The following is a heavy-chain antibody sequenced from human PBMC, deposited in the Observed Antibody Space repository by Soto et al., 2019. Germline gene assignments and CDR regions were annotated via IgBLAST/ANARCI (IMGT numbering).Heavy chain of an antibody. V-gene: IGHV4-59*01. CDR2: IYYSGST. CDR3: AGRGYSYGPLDY. J-gene: IGHJ4*02. D-gene: IGHD5-18*01. CDR1: GGSISSYY. Sequence: SETLSLTCTVSGGSISSYYWSWIRQPPGKGLEWIGYIYYSGSTNYNPSLKSRVTISVDTSKNQFSLKLSSVTAADTGVYYCAGRGYSYGPLDYWGKGTPFTVS.